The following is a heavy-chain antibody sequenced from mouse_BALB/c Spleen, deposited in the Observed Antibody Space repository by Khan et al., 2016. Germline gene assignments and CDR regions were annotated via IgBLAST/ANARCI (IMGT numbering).Heavy chain of an antibody. J-gene: IGHJ3*01. CDR3: ARNSDSCWFAY. V-gene: IGHV1-9*01. Sequence: QVRLQQSGAELMKPGASVKISCKATGYTFSNYWIEWVKQRPGHGLEWIGEILPGSGHTNCNEKFKGKATFTAETSSNTAYMQLNSLTSEDSAVYYCARNSDSCWFAYWGQGTLVTVSA. D-gene: IGHD1-1*01. CDR1: GYTFSNYW. CDR2: ILPGSGHT.